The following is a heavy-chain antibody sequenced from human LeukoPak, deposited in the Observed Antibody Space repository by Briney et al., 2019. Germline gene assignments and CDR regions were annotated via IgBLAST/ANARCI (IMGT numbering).Heavy chain of an antibody. CDR2: INYSGNT. D-gene: IGHD4-17*01. Sequence: SETLSLTCSVSGGSISSYYWSWIRQPPGKGLEWMGYINYSGNTNYNPSLKSRVTISVDTSKNQFSLRLTSVTAADTAVYYCAREGRQDYVYFDCWGQGTLVTVSS. CDR1: GGSISSYY. J-gene: IGHJ4*02. V-gene: IGHV4-59*01. CDR3: AREGRQDYVYFDC.